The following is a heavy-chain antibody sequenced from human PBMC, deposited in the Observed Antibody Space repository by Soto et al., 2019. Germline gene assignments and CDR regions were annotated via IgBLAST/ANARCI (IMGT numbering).Heavy chain of an antibody. D-gene: IGHD6-19*01. J-gene: IGHJ4*02. CDR1: GYTFTGYA. V-gene: IGHV1-3*05. CDR3: ARAVAVPADFDY. Sequence: QVQLVQSGAEEKKPGASVKVSCKASGYTFTGYAMHWVRQAPGQRLEWMGWINAGNGNTKYSQKFQGRVTITRDTSASAAYMELRSLSSEETAVYYCARAVAVPADFDYWGQGTLVTVSS. CDR2: INAGNGNT.